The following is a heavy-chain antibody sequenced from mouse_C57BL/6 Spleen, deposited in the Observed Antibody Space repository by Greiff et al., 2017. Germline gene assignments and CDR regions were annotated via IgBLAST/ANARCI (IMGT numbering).Heavy chain of an antibody. V-gene: IGHV3-6*01. Sequence: DVKLQESGPGLVKPSQSLSLTCSVTGYSITSGYYWNWIRQFPGNKLEWMGYISYDGSNNYNPSLKNRISITRDTSKNQLFLKLNSVTTEDTATYYCARVCYGSFWGFDVWGTGTTVTVSS. CDR1: GYSITSGYY. J-gene: IGHJ1*03. CDR3: ARVCYGSFWGFDV. CDR2: ISYDGSN. D-gene: IGHD1-1*01.